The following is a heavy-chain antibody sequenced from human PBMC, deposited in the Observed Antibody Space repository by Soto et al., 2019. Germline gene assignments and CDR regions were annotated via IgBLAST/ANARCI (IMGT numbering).Heavy chain of an antibody. J-gene: IGHJ6*02. CDR1: GFIFSIYA. Sequence: GGSLRLSCSGSGFIFSIYAIHWVRQAPGKGLEWVAVIWYDGSNKYYADSVKGRFTISRDNSKNTLYLQLNSLRAEDTAVYYCARDRAQYSSGRWCMDVWGQGTTVTVSS. CDR3: ARDRAQYSSGRWCMDV. D-gene: IGHD6-19*01. V-gene: IGHV3-33*08. CDR2: IWYDGSNK.